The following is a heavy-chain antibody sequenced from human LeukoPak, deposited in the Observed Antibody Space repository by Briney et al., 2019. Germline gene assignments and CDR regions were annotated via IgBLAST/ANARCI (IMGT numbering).Heavy chain of an antibody. CDR3: ARGVLYYDILTGYYSEWGSDY. D-gene: IGHD3-9*01. CDR1: GYTFTSYD. J-gene: IGHJ4*02. CDR2: MNPNSSNT. Sequence: ASVKVSCKASGYTFTSYDINWVRQATGQGLEWMGWMNPNSSNTGYAQKFQGRVTMTRNTSISTAYMELSSLRSEDTAVYYCARGVLYYDILTGYYSEWGSDYWGQGTLVTVSS. V-gene: IGHV1-8*01.